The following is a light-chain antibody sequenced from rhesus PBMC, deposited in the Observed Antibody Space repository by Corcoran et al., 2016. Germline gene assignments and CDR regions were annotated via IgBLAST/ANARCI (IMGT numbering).Light chain of an antibody. J-gene: IGKJ1*01. Sequence: DIQMTQSPSSLSASLGDRVTITCRASQGISDWLAWYQQKPGKAPKLLNYRVSNLETGVPSRFSGSGSGTDFTLTISSLQPEDIATYYCQQHDNSPPWTFGQGTKVEIK. CDR2: RVS. V-gene: IGKV1-69*01. CDR3: QQHDNSPPWT. CDR1: QGISDW.